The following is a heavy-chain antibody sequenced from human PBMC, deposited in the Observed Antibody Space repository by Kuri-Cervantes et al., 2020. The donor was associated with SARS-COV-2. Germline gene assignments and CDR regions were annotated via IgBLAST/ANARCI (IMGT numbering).Heavy chain of an antibody. CDR3: ATQSRGNY. J-gene: IGHJ4*02. Sequence: ESLKISCAVYGGSFSSYYWGWIRQPPGKGLEWIGSIYYSGSTYYNPSLKSRVTISVDTSKNQFSLKLSSVTAADTAVYYCATQSRGNYWGQGTLVTVSS. V-gene: IGHV4-39*01. D-gene: IGHD3-16*01. CDR2: IYYSGST. CDR1: GGSFSSYY.